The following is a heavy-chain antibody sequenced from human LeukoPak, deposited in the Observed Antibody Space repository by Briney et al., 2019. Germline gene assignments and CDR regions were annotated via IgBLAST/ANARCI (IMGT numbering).Heavy chain of an antibody. CDR2: IYYSGST. D-gene: IGHD6-13*01. V-gene: IGHV4-39*01. Sequence: SETLSLTCTVSGGSISSSSYYWGWIRQPPGKGLEWIGSIYYSGSTYYNPSLKSRVTISVDTSKNQFSLKLSSVTAADTAVYYCARSGSSSWLCLLDYWGQGTLVTVSS. CDR1: GGSISSSSYY. CDR3: ARSGSSSWLCLLDY. J-gene: IGHJ4*02.